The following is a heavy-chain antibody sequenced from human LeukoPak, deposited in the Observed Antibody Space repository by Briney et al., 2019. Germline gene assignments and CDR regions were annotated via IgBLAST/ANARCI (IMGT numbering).Heavy chain of an antibody. D-gene: IGHD2-2*01. CDR3: ARGGGMSPAATAYYYYMDV. CDR1: GGPFRGYY. J-gene: IGHJ6*03. V-gene: IGHV4-34*01. Sequence: SETLSLTCAVYGGPFRGYYWSWIRQPPGKGLEWIGEINHSGSTNYNPSLKSRVTISVDTSKNQFSLKLSSVTAADTAVYYCARGGGMSPAATAYYYYMDVWGKGTTVTVSS. CDR2: INHSGST.